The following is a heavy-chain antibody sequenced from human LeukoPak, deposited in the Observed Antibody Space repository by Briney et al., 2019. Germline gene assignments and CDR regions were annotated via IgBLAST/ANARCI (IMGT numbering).Heavy chain of an antibody. V-gene: IGHV3-49*03. J-gene: IGHJ4*02. D-gene: IGHD4-17*01. Sequence: GGSLRLSCTASGFTFGDYAMSWFRQAPGKGLEWVGFIRSKAYGGTTEYAASVKGRFTISRDDSKSIAYLQMNSLKTEDTAVYYCTREYYGPNFDYWGQGTLVTVSS. CDR2: IRSKAYGGTT. CDR1: GFTFGDYA. CDR3: TREYYGPNFDY.